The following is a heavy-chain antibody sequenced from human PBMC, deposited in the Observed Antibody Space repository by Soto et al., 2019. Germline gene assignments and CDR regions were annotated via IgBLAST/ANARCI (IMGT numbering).Heavy chain of an antibody. CDR2: INPSGGST. J-gene: IGHJ4*02. CDR1: GYTFTSYY. V-gene: IGHV1-46*03. CDR3: ARSRPRGALDN. Sequence: ASVKVSCKASGYTFTSYYMHWLRQAPGQGLEWMGIINPSGGSTSYAQKFQGRVTMTRDTSTSTIYMELSSLRSEDTAVYYCARSRPRGALDNWGQGTLVTVSS. D-gene: IGHD1-1*01.